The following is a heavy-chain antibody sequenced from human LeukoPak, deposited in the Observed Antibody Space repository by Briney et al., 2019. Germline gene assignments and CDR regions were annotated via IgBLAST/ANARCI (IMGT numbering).Heavy chain of an antibody. CDR3: ARDYPYGDYGHYYYGMDV. Sequence: PGGSLRLSCAASGFTFSSYWMSWVRQAPGKGLEWVANIKQDGSEKYYVDSVKGRFTTSRDNAKNSLYLQMDSLRAEDTAVYYCARDYPYGDYGHYYYGMDVWGQGTTVTVSS. J-gene: IGHJ6*02. CDR2: IKQDGSEK. CDR1: GFTFSSYW. D-gene: IGHD4-17*01. V-gene: IGHV3-7*01.